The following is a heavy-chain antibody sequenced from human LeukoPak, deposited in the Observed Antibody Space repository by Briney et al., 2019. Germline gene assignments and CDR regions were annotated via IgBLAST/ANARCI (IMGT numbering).Heavy chain of an antibody. V-gene: IGHV1-46*01. Sequence: ASVKVSCKASGYTFTTYPINWVRQAPGQGLEWMGIINPSGGSTSYAQKFQGRVTMTRDTSTSTVYMELSSLRSEDTAVYYCARDFTISSVASGMDVWGQGTTVTVSS. D-gene: IGHD3-3*01. CDR1: GYTFTTYP. J-gene: IGHJ6*02. CDR3: ARDFTISSVASGMDV. CDR2: INPSGGST.